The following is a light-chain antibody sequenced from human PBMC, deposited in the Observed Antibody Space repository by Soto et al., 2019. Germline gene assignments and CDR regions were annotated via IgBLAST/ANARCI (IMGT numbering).Light chain of an antibody. CDR3: QQRDDLYT. V-gene: IGKV1-33*01. CDR1: QDISNY. Sequence: DIQMTQSPSSLSASVGDRVTITCQASQDISNYLNWYQQKPGKAPKLLIYDASNLETGVPSRFSGSGSGTDFTFTISSLQPEDIAVYFCQQRDDLYTFGQGTKLQIK. J-gene: IGKJ2*01. CDR2: DAS.